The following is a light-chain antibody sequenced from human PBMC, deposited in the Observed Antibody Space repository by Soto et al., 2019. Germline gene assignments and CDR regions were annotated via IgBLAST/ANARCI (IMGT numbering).Light chain of an antibody. V-gene: IGKV3D-20*01. Sequence: EIVLTQSPGTLSLSPGERAILSCGASQTVSSVYLAWYQQKPGLAPRLLIYDAYSRATGIPDRFSGSGSGTDFTLTISRLDPEDFAVYYCQHYDSPPYTFGQGTKLEIK. J-gene: IGKJ2*01. CDR3: QHYDSPPYT. CDR1: QTVSSVY. CDR2: DAY.